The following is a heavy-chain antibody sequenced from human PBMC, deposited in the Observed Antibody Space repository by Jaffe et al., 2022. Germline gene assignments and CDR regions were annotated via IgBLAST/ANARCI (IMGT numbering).Heavy chain of an antibody. Sequence: QVQLQESGPGLVKPSGTLSLTCAVSGGSISSSNWWSWVRQPPGKGLEWIGEIYHSGSTNYNPSLKSRVTISVDKSKNQFSLKLSSVTAADTAVYYCASKSNYCSGGSCYNYFDYWGQGTLVTVSS. V-gene: IGHV4-4*02. J-gene: IGHJ4*02. CDR2: IYHSGST. CDR1: GGSISSSNW. CDR3: ASKSNYCSGGSCYNYFDY. D-gene: IGHD2-15*01.